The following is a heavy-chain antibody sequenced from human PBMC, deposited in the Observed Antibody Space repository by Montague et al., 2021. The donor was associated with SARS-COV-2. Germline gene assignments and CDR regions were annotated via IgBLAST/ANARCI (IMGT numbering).Heavy chain of an antibody. CDR2: IYHSGST. D-gene: IGHD2-2*01. J-gene: IGHJ5*02. CDR3: ARRYCSSTSCPNWFDP. Sequence: SETLSLTCAVSGGSISSSNWWSWVRQPPGKGLEWIGEIYHSGSTNYNPSLKSRVTISVDKSKNQFSLKLSSVTAADTAVYYCARRYCSSTSCPNWFDPWGQGTLVTVS. V-gene: IGHV4-4*02. CDR1: GGSISSSNW.